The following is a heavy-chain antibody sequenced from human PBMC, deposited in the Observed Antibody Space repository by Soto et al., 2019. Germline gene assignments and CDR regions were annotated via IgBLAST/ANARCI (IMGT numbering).Heavy chain of an antibody. V-gene: IGHV4-31*03. D-gene: IGHD1-7*01. CDR3: ARELELPLGFDY. J-gene: IGHJ4*02. CDR2: IYYSGST. CDR1: GGSISSGGFH. Sequence: KPSETLSLTCTVSGGSISSGGFHWSWIRQHPGKGLECIGYIYYSGSTYYNPSLKSRLNISVDTSKSQFYLSLASVTAADTAVYYCARELELPLGFDYWGQGALVTVSS.